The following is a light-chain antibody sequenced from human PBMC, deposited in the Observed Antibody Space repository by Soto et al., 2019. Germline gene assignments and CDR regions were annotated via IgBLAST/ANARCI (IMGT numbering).Light chain of an antibody. J-gene: IGKJ1*01. CDR2: AAS. V-gene: IGKV1-9*01. CDR3: LQHNSYPPT. CDR1: QVISTS. Sequence: DIQLTQSPSFLSPSIGESVTITCRASQVISTSLAWYQVKPGKAPKLLIYAASTLESGVPSRFSATVSGTEFTLTISSLQPEDFATYYCLQHNSYPPTFGQGTKVDIK.